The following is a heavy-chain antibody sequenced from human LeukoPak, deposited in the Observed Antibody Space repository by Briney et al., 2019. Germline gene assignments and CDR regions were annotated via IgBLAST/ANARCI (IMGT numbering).Heavy chain of an antibody. CDR3: AKGDGSFVVDF. D-gene: IGHD6-19*01. Sequence: GGSLRLSCAASGFTFSRYAMHWVRQTPGKGLEWMAIISDDGRHKYYADSVEGRFTISRDNSKNTLSLQMKSLRAEDTAVYYCAKGDGSFVVDFWGQGTLVTVSS. J-gene: IGHJ4*02. CDR1: GFTFSRYA. CDR2: ISDDGRHK. V-gene: IGHV3-30*04.